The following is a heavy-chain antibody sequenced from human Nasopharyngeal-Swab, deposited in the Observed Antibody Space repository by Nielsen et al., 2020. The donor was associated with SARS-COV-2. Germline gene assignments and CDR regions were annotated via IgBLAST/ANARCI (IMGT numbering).Heavy chain of an antibody. CDR1: GDSVSSNSAA. V-gene: IGHV6-1*01. CDR3: ARVGRQLWFGELTGASWFDP. D-gene: IGHD3-10*01. Sequence: SQTLSLTCAISGDSVSSNSAAWNWIRQSPSRGLEWLGRTYYRSKWYNDYAVSVKSRITINPDTSKNQFSLKLSSVTAADTAVYYCARVGRQLWFGELTGASWFDPWGQGTLVTVSS. J-gene: IGHJ5*02. CDR2: TYYRSKWYN.